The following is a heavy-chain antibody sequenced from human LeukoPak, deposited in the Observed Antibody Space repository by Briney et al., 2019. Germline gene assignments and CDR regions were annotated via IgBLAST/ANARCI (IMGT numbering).Heavy chain of an antibody. CDR1: GGTFSSYA. D-gene: IGHD3-3*01. V-gene: IGHV1-69*01. J-gene: IGHJ4*02. Sequence: SVKVSCKASGGTFSSYAISWVRQAPGQGLEWMGGIIPIFGTANYAQKFQGRVTITADESTSTAYMELSSLRSEDTAVYYCTREHIRYYDFWSGPSPAQYYFDYWGQGTLVTVSS. CDR2: IIPIFGTA. CDR3: TREHIRYYDFWSGPSPAQYYFDY.